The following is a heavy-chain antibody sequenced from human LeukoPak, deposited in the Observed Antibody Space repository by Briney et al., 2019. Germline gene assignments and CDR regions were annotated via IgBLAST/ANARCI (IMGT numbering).Heavy chain of an antibody. J-gene: IGHJ3*02. CDR3: AKDLRYCSSTSCYTDAFDI. Sequence: GGSLRLSCAASGCTFSSYAMSWVRQAPGKGLDWVSAISGSGGSTYYADSVMGRFTISRDNSKNTLYLQMNSLRAEDTAVYYCAKDLRYCSSTSCYTDAFDIWGQGTMVTVPS. D-gene: IGHD2-2*02. V-gene: IGHV3-23*01. CDR1: GCTFSSYA. CDR2: ISGSGGST.